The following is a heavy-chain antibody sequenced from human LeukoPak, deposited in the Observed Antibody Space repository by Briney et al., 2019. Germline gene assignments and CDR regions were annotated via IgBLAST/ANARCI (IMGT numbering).Heavy chain of an antibody. CDR1: GFTFSSYE. CDR3: AKTTVTPPYYMDV. J-gene: IGHJ6*03. CDR2: ITIGSNYI. D-gene: IGHD4-11*01. V-gene: IGHV3-21*01. Sequence: GGSLRLSCAASGFTFSSYEMNWVRQAPGKGLGWVSSITIGSNYIYYADSVKGRFTISRDNAKKSLYLQMNSLRAEDTAVYYCAKTTVTPPYYMDVWGKGTTVTVSS.